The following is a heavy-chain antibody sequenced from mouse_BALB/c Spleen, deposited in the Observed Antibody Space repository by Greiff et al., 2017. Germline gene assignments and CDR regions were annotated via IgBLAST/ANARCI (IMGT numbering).Heavy chain of an antibody. D-gene: IGHD1-2*01. CDR3: TRPLLRPVGYYAMDY. V-gene: IGHV1S81*02. Sequence: VQLQQSGAELVKPGASVKLSCKASGYTFTSYYMYWVKQRPGQGLEWIGEINPSNGGTNFNEKFKSKATLTVDKSSSTAYMQLSSLTSEDSAVYYCTRPLLRPVGYYAMDYWGQGTSVTVSS. J-gene: IGHJ4*01. CDR1: GYTFTSYY. CDR2: INPSNGGT.